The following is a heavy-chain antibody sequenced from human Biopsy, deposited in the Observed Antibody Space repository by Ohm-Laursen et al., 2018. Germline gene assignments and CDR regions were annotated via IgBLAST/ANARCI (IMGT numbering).Heavy chain of an antibody. Sequence: SLRLSCAASGFTFDDYAMHWVRQAPGKGLEWVSAISWNSGSIYYADSVKGRFTISRDNAKNSLYLQMNSLGVEDTAVYYCARWDYWGQGTLVTVSS. V-gene: IGHV3-9*01. CDR3: ARWDY. CDR2: ISWNSGSI. J-gene: IGHJ4*02. CDR1: GFTFDDYA. D-gene: IGHD5-24*01.